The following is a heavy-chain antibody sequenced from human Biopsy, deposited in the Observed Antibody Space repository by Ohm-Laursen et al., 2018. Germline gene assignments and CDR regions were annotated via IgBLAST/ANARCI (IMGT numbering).Heavy chain of an antibody. J-gene: IGHJ6*02. V-gene: IGHV4-59*01. CDR3: ARATNSTGWPYYYFYGMDV. D-gene: IGHD2/OR15-2a*01. Sequence: SQTLSLTCTVSGGSISSDYWSWIRQTPGKGLEWIGYIYYSGSTNYNPPLKSRVTISVDTSKNQFSLRLNSVTAADTAVYYCARATNSTGWPYYYFYGMDVWGQGTTVTVSS. CDR2: IYYSGST. CDR1: GGSISSDY.